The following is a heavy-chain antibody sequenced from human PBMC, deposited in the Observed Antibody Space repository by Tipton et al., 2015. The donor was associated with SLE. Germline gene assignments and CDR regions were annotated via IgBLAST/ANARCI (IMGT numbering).Heavy chain of an antibody. CDR1: GFTFSSYS. J-gene: IGHJ3*02. V-gene: IGHV3-23*01. D-gene: IGHD1-26*01. CDR3: AKAQRGAFDI. Sequence: SLRLSCAASGFTFSSYSMNWVRQAPGKGLEWVSGISGSGGSTYYADSVKGRFTISRDNSKNTLYLQMNSLRAEDTAVYYCAKAQRGAFDIWGQGTMVTVSS. CDR2: ISGSGGST.